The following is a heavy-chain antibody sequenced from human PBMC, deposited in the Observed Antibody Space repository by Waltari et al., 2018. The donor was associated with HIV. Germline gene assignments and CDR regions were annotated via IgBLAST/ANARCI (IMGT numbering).Heavy chain of an antibody. D-gene: IGHD4-17*01. CDR2: ISFDGTYK. Sequence: QVQLVESGGGVVQPGGSLRLSCAAPGFPLSSYPTHWVRQAPGKGLQWVAVISFDGTYKYYADSVRGRFTISRDNSKNTLHLHMNSLRAEDMAIYYCARGDLDYGDYVGGGPFDIWGQGAIVTVSS. CDR1: GFPLSSYP. V-gene: IGHV3-30-3*01. J-gene: IGHJ3*02. CDR3: ARGDLDYGDYVGGGPFDI.